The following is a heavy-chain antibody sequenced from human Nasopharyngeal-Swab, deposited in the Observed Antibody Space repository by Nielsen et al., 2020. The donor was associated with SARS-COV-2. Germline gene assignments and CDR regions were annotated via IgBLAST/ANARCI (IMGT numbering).Heavy chain of an antibody. CDR1: GFTLSSYW. CDR3: AKDRDSGDDSGEYYHYYGMDV. V-gene: IGHV3-23*01. J-gene: IGHJ6*02. D-gene: IGHD5-12*01. Sequence: GESLKISCAASGFTLSSYWMHWVRQAPGRGLGWVSAISGADDSTKYADSVKGRFTISRDNSKNTLDLQMNSLRAEDTAMYYCAKDRDSGDDSGEYYHYYGMDVWGQGTSVTVS. CDR2: ISGADDST.